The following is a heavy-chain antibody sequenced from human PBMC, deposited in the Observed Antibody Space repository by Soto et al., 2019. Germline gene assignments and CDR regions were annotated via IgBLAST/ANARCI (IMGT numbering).Heavy chain of an antibody. D-gene: IGHD5-12*01. CDR1: GGSFSGYY. CDR3: ARGRALKRWLQFSYYFDY. J-gene: IGHJ4*02. CDR2: INHSGST. Sequence: QVQLQQWGAGLLKPSETLSLTCAVYGGSFSGYYWSWIRQPAGKGREWIGEINHSGSTNYNPSLKRRVTISVDTSKNQFSLKLSSVTAADTAVYYCARGRALKRWLQFSYYFDYWGQGTLVTVSS. V-gene: IGHV4-34*01.